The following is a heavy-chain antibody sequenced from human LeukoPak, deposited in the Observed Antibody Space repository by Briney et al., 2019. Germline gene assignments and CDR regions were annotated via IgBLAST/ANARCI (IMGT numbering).Heavy chain of an antibody. CDR1: GGSFSGYY. Sequence: SETLSLTCAVYGGSFSGYYWSWIRQPPGKGLEWIGEINHSGSTNYNPSLKSRVTISVDTSKNQFSLKLSSVTAADTAVYYCARGADIVLMVYAELSYYYYGMDVWGQGTTVTVSS. V-gene: IGHV4-34*01. CDR2: INHSGST. CDR3: ARGADIVLMVYAELSYYYYGMDV. D-gene: IGHD2-8*01. J-gene: IGHJ6*02.